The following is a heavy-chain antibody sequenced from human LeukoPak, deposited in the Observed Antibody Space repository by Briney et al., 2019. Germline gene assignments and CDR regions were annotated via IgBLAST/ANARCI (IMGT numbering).Heavy chain of an antibody. CDR2: INPRGSSA. CDR1: GYTFTSYY. Sequence: AASVKVSCKASGYTFTSYYMHWVRQAPGQGLEWMGIINPRGSSATYAQKFQGRVTMTRDTSTSTVYMELSSLRSEDTAVYYCARDGGYCGTTSCYAFYWGHGTLVTVSS. J-gene: IGHJ4*03. CDR3: ARDGGYCGTTSCYAFY. D-gene: IGHD2-2*01. V-gene: IGHV1-46*01.